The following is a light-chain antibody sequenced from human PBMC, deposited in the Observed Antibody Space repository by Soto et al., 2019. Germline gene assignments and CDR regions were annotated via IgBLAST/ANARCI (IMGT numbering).Light chain of an antibody. CDR2: KAS. J-gene: IGKJ1*01. CDR1: QSISSW. CDR3: QQYYSYPPT. Sequence: DIQMTQSPSILSASVGDRVTITCRASQSISSWLAWYQQKPGKAPNLLIYKASNLENGVPSRFSGSGSGTEFTLTISCLQSEDFATYYCQQYYSYPPTFGQGTKVDIK. V-gene: IGKV1-5*03.